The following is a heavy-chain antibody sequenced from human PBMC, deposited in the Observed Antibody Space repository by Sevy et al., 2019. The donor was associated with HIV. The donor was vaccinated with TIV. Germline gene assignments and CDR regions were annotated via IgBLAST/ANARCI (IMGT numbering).Heavy chain of an antibody. V-gene: IGHV3-53*01. J-gene: IGHJ4*02. Sequence: GGSLRLSCEASGFSVSSNYMAWVRQAPGKGLEWVSVIYSGKSTDYRDSVNGRFTSSSDSSKNTLYLHMDSLRAEDTAVYHCARVRSHTGWFDYWGQGSLVTVSS. D-gene: IGHD6-19*01. CDR1: GFSVSSNY. CDR3: ARVRSHTGWFDY. CDR2: IYSGKST.